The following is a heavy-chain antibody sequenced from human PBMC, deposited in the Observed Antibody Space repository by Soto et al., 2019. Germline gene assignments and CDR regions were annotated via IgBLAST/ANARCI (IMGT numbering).Heavy chain of an antibody. D-gene: IGHD5-18*01. V-gene: IGHV1-2*04. Sequence: ASVKVSCKASGYTFTGYYMHWVRQAPGQGLEWMGWINPNSGGTNYAQKFQGWVTMTRDTSISTAYMELSRLRSDDTAVYYCARDSRPGVSGFIGYNRAPAFDIWGQGTMVTVSS. CDR1: GYTFTGYY. J-gene: IGHJ3*02. CDR3: ARDSRPGVSGFIGYNRAPAFDI. CDR2: INPNSGGT.